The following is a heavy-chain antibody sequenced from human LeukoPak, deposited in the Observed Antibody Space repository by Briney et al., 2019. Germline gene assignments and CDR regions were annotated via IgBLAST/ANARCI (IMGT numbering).Heavy chain of an antibody. CDR2: IIPIFGTA. J-gene: IGHJ6*02. Sequence: ASAKVSCKASGGTFSSYAISWVRQAPGQGLEWMGGIIPIFGTANYAQKFQGRVTITADESTSTAYMELSSLRSEDTAVYYCARGGSGPYVGLFDVWGQGTTVTVSS. V-gene: IGHV1-69*01. CDR3: ARGGSGPYVGLFDV. D-gene: IGHD4-23*01. CDR1: GGTFSSYA.